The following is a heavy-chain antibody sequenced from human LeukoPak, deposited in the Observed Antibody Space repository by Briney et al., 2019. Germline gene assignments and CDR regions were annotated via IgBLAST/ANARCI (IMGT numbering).Heavy chain of an antibody. CDR2: IYSSGKT. CDR3: ARELPNYYDKRAFDI. J-gene: IGHJ3*02. CDR1: GGPISSGSYY. D-gene: IGHD3-22*01. V-gene: IGHV4-39*07. Sequence: PSETLSLTCTVSGGPISSGSYYWDWIRQPPGKGLEWIGDIYSSGKTNYNPSLRSRVTMSIDPSKNQFSLKLSSVTAADTAVYYCARELPNYYDKRAFDIWGQGTMVTVSS.